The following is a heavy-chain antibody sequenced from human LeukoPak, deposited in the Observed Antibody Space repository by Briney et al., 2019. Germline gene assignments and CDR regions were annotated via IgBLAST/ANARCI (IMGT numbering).Heavy chain of an antibody. Sequence: GGSLRLSCAASGFTFSNYAMHWVRQTPGKGLEYVSAISSNGGSTYYGNSVKGRFTISRDNSKNTLYLQMGSLRAEDMGVYYCARSNGESRSWYLDYWGQGTLVTVSS. V-gene: IGHV3-64*01. D-gene: IGHD4-17*01. CDR2: ISSNGGST. CDR1: GFTFSNYA. CDR3: ARSNGESRSWYLDY. J-gene: IGHJ4*02.